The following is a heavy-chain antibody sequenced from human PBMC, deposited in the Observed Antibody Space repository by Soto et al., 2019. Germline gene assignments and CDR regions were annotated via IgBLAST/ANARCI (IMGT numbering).Heavy chain of an antibody. Sequence: EAQLVESGGGLVKPGESLRLSCEASEFSFSSYTMNWVRQAPGKGLEWVAAISSTKRYIYYIDSVRGRFPISVDKVRSTVFLEMRSLRAEDTALYHCKSDPEGRSLHAFDVWGHVAMVTGSS. V-gene: IGHV3-21*02. J-gene: IGHJ3*01. CDR2: ISSTKRYI. CDR3: KSDPEGRSLHAFDV. CDR1: EFSFSSYT. D-gene: IGHD3-10*01.